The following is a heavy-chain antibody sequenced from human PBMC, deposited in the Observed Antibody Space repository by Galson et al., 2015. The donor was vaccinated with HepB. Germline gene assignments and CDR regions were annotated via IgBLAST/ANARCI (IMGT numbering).Heavy chain of an antibody. CDR1: GFTVSSNY. D-gene: IGHD3-10*01. Sequence: SLRLSCAASGFTVSSNYMSWVRQAPGKGLEWVSVIYSGGSTYYADSVKGRFTISRDNSKNTLYLQMNSLRAEDTAVYYCARDLTMVRGVLDYWGQGTLVTVSS. V-gene: IGHV3-53*01. CDR3: ARDLTMVRGVLDY. J-gene: IGHJ4*02. CDR2: IYSGGST.